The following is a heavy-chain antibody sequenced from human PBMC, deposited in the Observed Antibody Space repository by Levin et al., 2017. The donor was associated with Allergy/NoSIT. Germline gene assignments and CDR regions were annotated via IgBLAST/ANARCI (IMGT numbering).Heavy chain of an antibody. Sequence: TGGSLRLSCTASGFTFSQYAIHWVRQAPGKALEYVSAISRSGATPFYSDSVRGRFTISRDNSRGAVYLQMNNLRPEDTAVYYCARSYCASLSCPSMAFDSWGLGSLLTVSS. CDR2: ISRSGATP. V-gene: IGHV3-64*04. CDR3: ARSYCASLSCPSMAFDS. D-gene: IGHD2/OR15-2a*01. CDR1: GFTFSQYA. J-gene: IGHJ4*02.